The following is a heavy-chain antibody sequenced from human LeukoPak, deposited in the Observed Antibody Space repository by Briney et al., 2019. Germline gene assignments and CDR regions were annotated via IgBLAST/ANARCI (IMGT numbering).Heavy chain of an antibody. V-gene: IGHV3-7*01. Sequence: GGSLRLSCAASRFSFRSYWMSWVRRAPGKGLEWVADIKRDGSERYYVDSVKGRFTVSRDNAENSVSLQMNSPRPEDTAVYYCAWSGEADWGQGTLVTVSS. CDR2: IKRDGSER. J-gene: IGHJ4*02. CDR1: RFSFRSYW. D-gene: IGHD3-3*01. CDR3: AWSGEAD.